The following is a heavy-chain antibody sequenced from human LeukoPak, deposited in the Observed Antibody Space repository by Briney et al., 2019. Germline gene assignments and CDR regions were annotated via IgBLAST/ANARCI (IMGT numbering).Heavy chain of an antibody. Sequence: GGSLRLSCAASGFTFSGSAMHWVRQASGKGLEWVGRIRSKANSYATAYAASVKGRFTISRDNAKNSLYLQMNSLRAEDTAVYYCASTLSPGYLTGYYNVFDYWGQGTLVTVSS. D-gene: IGHD3-9*01. CDR3: ASTLSPGYLTGYYNVFDY. J-gene: IGHJ4*02. V-gene: IGHV3-73*01. CDR1: GFTFSGSA. CDR2: IRSKANSYAT.